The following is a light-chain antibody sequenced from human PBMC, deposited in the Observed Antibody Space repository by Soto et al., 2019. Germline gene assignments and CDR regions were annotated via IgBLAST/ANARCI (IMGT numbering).Light chain of an antibody. CDR2: GAS. CDR1: QSVSSNY. V-gene: IGKV3-20*01. J-gene: IGKJ5*01. Sequence: EFVLTQYPGPLSLSPGERATLSCRASQSVSSNYLAWYQQKPGQAPRLLIYGASNRAAGVPDRFSGSGSGTDFTLTISRLEPEDFALFFCQHYGGSLWTFGQGTRLEIK. CDR3: QHYGGSLWT.